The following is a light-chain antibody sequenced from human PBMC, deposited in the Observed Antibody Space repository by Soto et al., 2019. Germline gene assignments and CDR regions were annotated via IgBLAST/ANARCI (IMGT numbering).Light chain of an antibody. V-gene: IGKV1-33*01. CDR3: QQYNSYSWT. Sequence: DFQMTPSPSSLSASVGDRVTITCQASQDISDYLNWYQQKPGRAPKLLIYDASNLETGVPSRFSGSGSGTDFSFTISSLQPEDIATYYCQQYNSYSWTFGQGTKVDIK. CDR1: QDISDY. J-gene: IGKJ1*01. CDR2: DAS.